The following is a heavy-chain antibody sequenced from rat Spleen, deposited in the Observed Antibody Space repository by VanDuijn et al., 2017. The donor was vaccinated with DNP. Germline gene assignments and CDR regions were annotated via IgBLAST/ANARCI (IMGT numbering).Heavy chain of an antibody. V-gene: IGHV2S75*01. D-gene: IGHD4-3*01. J-gene: IGHJ2*01. CDR3: AREAFGVDY. CDR2: IWGNGNT. CDR1: GFSLTNYG. Sequence: QVQLKESGPVLVQASETLSLTCTVSGFSLTNYGVIWVRQSPGKGLEWMGIIWGNGNTDYNSALKSRLSINRDTSKSQVFLKMNSLQTDDTAIYYCAREAFGVDYWGQGVMVTVSS.